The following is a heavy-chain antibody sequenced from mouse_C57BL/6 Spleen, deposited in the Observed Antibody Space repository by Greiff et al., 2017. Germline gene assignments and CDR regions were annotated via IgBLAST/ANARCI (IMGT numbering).Heavy chain of an antibody. J-gene: IGHJ4*01. CDR3: AAYYEGYAMDY. CDR2: IHPNRGST. Sequence: QVQLQQPGAELVKPGASVKLSCKASGYTFTSYWTHWVKQRPGQGLEWIGMIHPNRGSTNYNEKFKSKATLTVDKSSSTAYMQLSSLTSEDSAVYYCAAYYEGYAMDYWGQGTSVTVSS. D-gene: IGHD1-1*01. V-gene: IGHV1-64*01. CDR1: GYTFTSYW.